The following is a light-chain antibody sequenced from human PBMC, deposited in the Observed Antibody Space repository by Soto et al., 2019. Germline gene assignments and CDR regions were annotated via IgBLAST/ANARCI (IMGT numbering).Light chain of an antibody. CDR3: KSYAGSNTYV. Sequence: ALAQPPSASGSPGQSVTISCTGTKNDVGFYDFVSWYQHHPGKAPRLIIYEVVQRPSGVPDRFSGSKSGNTASLTVSGLQAADEADYFCKSYAGSNTYVFGSGTKV. J-gene: IGLJ1*01. V-gene: IGLV2-8*01. CDR1: KNDVGFYDF. CDR2: EVV.